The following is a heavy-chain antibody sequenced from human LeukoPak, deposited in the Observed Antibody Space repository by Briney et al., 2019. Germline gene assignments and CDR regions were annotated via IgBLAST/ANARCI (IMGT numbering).Heavy chain of an antibody. CDR3: ARIGGYSSGWPYNWFDP. CDR1: GGSVSSGSYY. D-gene: IGHD6-19*01. V-gene: IGHV4-61*01. CDR2: IYYSGST. J-gene: IGHJ5*02. Sequence: SETLSLTCTVSGGSVSSGSYYWSWIRQPPGKGLEWIGYIYYSGSTNYNPSLKSRVTISVDTSKNQFSLKLSSVTAADTAVYYCARIGGYSSGWPYNWFDPWGQGTLVTASS.